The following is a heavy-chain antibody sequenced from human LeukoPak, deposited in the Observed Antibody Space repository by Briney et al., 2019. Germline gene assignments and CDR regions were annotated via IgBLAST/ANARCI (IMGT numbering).Heavy chain of an antibody. CDR3: ARDSGMVRGVGGDY. CDR1: GGSISSGDYY. CDR2: IYYSGST. J-gene: IGHJ4*02. V-gene: IGHV4-30-4*08. D-gene: IGHD3-10*01. Sequence: SETLSLTCTVSGGSISSGDYYWSWIRQPPGKGLEWIGYIYYSGSTYYNPSLKSRVTISVDTSKNQFSLKLSSVTAADTAVYYCARDSGMVRGVGGDYWGQGTLVTVSS.